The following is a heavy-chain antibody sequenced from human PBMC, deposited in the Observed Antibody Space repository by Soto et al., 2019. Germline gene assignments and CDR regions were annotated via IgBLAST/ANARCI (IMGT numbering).Heavy chain of an antibody. Sequence: PGGSLRLSCAASGFTFSSYGMHWVRQAPGKGLEWVAVISYDGSNKYYADSVKGRFTISRDNSKNTLYLQMNSLRAEDTAVYYCAKDLMLRYFVAAYLDPWGQGTLVTAPQ. CDR2: ISYDGSNK. V-gene: IGHV3-30*18. D-gene: IGHD3-9*01. J-gene: IGHJ5*02. CDR3: AKDLMLRYFVAAYLDP. CDR1: GFTFSSYG.